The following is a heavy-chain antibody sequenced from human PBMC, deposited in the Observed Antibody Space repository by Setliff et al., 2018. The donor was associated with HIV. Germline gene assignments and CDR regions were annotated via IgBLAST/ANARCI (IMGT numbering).Heavy chain of an antibody. Sequence: SVKCACKASGRAFSSHAFNWVPQAPGQGLEWMGGIIPMFGTRNYAQKFQGRVTITTDESTSTAYMELSSLRSEDTALSYCARGHSQGYAYRGSYCAFDLWGQGTMVTVSS. J-gene: IGHJ3*01. CDR3: ARGHSQGYAYRGSYCAFDL. CDR2: IIPMFGTR. V-gene: IGHV1-69*05. CDR1: GRAFSSHA. D-gene: IGHD1-26*01.